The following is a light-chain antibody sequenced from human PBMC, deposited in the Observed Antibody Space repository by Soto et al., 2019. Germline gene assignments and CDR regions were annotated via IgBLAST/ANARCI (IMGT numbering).Light chain of an antibody. CDR1: PYIGKS. CDR2: KAS. CDR3: QHYNSYLET. J-gene: IGKJ1*01. V-gene: IGKV1-5*03. Sequence: DIQITQSPSTLSASVGDRVTITCRASPYIGKSLAWYQQKPGKAPKLLIYKASNLESEVPSRFSGSGSGTEFTFTISGLQPDDFATYYCQHYNSYLETFGQGTKVEVK.